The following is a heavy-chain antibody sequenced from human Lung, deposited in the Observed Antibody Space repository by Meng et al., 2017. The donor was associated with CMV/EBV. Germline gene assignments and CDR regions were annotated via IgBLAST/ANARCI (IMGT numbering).Heavy chain of an antibody. J-gene: IGHJ6*02. Sequence: GEXXKISCAASGFSVNSNFMNWVRQAPGKGLEWVSVIYTGGITYYADSVKGRFTISRDNSKNTVHLQMNNLRPGDTAAYYCARDLRPSGGGMDVWGQGTTVTVSS. D-gene: IGHD2-8*02. V-gene: IGHV3-53*01. CDR3: ARDLRPSGGGMDV. CDR1: GFSVNSNF. CDR2: IYTGGIT.